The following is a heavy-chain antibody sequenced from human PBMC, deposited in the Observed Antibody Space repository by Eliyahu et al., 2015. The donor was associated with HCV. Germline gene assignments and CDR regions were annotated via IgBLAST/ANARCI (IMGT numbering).Heavy chain of an antibody. V-gene: IGHV3-33*01. CDR2: IWYDGSNK. CDR3: ARDQSPVKPKDYYGMDV. J-gene: IGHJ6*02. Sequence: QVQLVESGGGVVQPGRSLXLSCAASGFTFSSXGMHWVRQAPGKGLGWVAVIWYDGSNKYYADSVKGRFTISRDNSKNTLYLQMNSLRAEDTAVYYCARDQSPVKPKDYYGMDVWGQGTTVTVSS. CDR1: GFTFSSXG.